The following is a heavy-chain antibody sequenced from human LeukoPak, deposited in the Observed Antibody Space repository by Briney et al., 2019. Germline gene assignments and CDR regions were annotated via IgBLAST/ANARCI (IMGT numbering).Heavy chain of an antibody. CDR1: GFTFSDNY. V-gene: IGHV3-72*01. D-gene: IGHD3-10*01. J-gene: IGHJ4*02. CDR2: IRMKVNSSTT. Sequence: GGTLRLSCTASGFTFSDNYMHWVRQAPGQGLEWVARIRMKVNSSTTEYVASVKGRFTISRDDSKHSLYLQMNSLKTEDTAVYDRTRAVYGLGSFLSDYWGQGTLVTVSS. CDR3: TRAVYGLGSFLSDY.